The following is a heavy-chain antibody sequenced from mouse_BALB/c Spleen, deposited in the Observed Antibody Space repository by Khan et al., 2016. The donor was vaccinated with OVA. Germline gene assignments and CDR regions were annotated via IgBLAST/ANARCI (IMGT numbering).Heavy chain of an antibody. CDR2: IDPENGYV. V-gene: IGHV14-3*02. CDR1: GFNIKDTY. Sequence: EVKLLESGAELVKPGASVTLSCTASGFNIKDTYLHWVNQRPEQGLEWVGRIDPENGYVKFDPKFQGKATLTADTSSSTVYLQLSSLTSEDTAVYYCARITYYDGSYWGQGTLVTVS. D-gene: IGHD1-1*01. J-gene: IGHJ3*01. CDR3: ARITYYDGSY.